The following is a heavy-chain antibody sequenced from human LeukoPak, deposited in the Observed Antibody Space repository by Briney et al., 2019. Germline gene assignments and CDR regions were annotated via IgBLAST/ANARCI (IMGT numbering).Heavy chain of an antibody. CDR2: INGDGSVT. J-gene: IGHJ3*02. CDR3: AGHYDSSGYRVDVFDI. V-gene: IGHV3-74*01. Sequence: GGSLRLSCAASGFTFSSYWMHWVRQAPGKGPVWVSHINGDGSVTGYADSVKGRFTISRDNAKNSLYLQMNSLRAEDTAVYFCAGHYDSSGYRVDVFDIWGQGTMVTVSS. D-gene: IGHD3-22*01. CDR1: GFTFSSYW.